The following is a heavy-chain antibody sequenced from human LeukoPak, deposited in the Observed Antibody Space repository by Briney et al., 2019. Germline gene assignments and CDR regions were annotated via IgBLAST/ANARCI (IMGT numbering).Heavy chain of an antibody. D-gene: IGHD6-19*01. CDR1: GYTFSNYA. CDR3: ARGWYSSGWYKYYFDY. V-gene: IGHV1-3*01. J-gene: IGHJ4*02. Sequence: ASVKVSCKASGYTFSNYAMHWVRQAPGQRLEWMGWINAGNGNTKYSQKFQGRVTITGDTSASTAYMELSSLRSEDTAVYYCARGWYSSGWYKYYFDYWGQGTLVTVSS. CDR2: INAGNGNT.